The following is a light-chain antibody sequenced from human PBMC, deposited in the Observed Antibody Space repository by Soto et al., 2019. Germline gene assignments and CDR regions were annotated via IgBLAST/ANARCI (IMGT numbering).Light chain of an antibody. V-gene: IGLV3-21*02. CDR2: DDS. CDR3: QVWDSSTDHAV. CDR1: RIGSKS. J-gene: IGLJ2*01. Sequence: SSTLTQPPSVSAAPGQTATIACGGDRIGSKSVHWYQQKAGQAPVLVVYDDSDRPSGIPERFSGSNSQSTATLTISRVEAGDEADYFCQVWDSSTDHAVFGGGTQLTVL.